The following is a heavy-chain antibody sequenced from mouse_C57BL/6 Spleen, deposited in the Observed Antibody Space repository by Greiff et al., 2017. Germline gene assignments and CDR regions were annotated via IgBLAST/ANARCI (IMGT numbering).Heavy chain of an antibody. Sequence: VQLQQPGAELVRPGSSVKLSCKASGYTFTSYWMDWVKQRPGQGLEWIGNIYPSDSETHYNQKFKDKATLTVDKSSSTAYMQLSSLTSEDSAVYYCARRRNYGYCDVWGTGTTVTVSS. V-gene: IGHV1-61*01. CDR2: IYPSDSET. J-gene: IGHJ1*03. CDR1: GYTFTSYW. CDR3: ARRRNYGYCDV.